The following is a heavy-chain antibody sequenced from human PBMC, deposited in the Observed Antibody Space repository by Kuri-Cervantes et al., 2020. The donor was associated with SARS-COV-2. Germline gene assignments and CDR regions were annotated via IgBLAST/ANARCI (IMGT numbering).Heavy chain of an antibody. V-gene: IGHV1-3*02. Sequence: ASVKVSCKASGYTFTSYAMHWVRQAPGQRLEWMGWSNAGNGNTKYSQELQGGVTITRDTSASTAYMELRSLRSDDTAVYYCARTSRRGNWFDPWGQGTLVTVSS. J-gene: IGHJ5*02. CDR1: GYTFTSYA. CDR2: SNAGNGNT. D-gene: IGHD3-10*01. CDR3: ARTSRRGNWFDP.